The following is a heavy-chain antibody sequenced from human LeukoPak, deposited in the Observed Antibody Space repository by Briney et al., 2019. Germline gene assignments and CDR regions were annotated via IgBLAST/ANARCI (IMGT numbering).Heavy chain of an antibody. V-gene: IGHV3-23*01. CDR3: ADHFPYCSRGSCSYFDH. CDR2: ISAGGDAT. CDR1: GLTFSTYA. J-gene: IGHJ4*02. Sequence: GGSLRLSCAASGLTFSTYAMSWVRQAPGKGLEWVCAISAGGDATFHADSVKGRFTVSRDNPKNTLSLQMNSLRCEDTAIYYCADHFPYCSRGSCSYFDHWGQGTLVTVSS. D-gene: IGHD2-15*01.